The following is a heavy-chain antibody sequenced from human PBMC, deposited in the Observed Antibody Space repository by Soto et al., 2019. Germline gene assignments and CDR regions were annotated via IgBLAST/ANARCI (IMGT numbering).Heavy chain of an antibody. V-gene: IGHV1-18*01. J-gene: IGHJ4*02. CDR3: ARVSDIVVVPAANAVDY. D-gene: IGHD2-2*01. CDR2: ISAYNGNT. Sequence: QVQLVQSGAEVKKPGASVKVSCKASGYTFTSYGISWVRQAPGQGLEWMGWISAYNGNTNYAQKLQGRVTRTTDTSTSTAYMELRSLRSDDTAVYYCARVSDIVVVPAANAVDYWGQGTLVTVSS. CDR1: GYTFTSYG.